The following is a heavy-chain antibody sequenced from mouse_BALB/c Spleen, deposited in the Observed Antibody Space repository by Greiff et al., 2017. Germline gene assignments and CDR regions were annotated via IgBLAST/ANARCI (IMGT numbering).Heavy chain of an antibody. D-gene: IGHD1-1*01. CDR3: ASTVVATGGYY. CDR2: IDPANGNT. Sequence: VQLQQSGAELVKPGASVKLSCTASGFNIKDTYMHWVKQRPEQGLEWIGRIDPANGNTKYDPKFQGKATITADTSSNTAYLQLSSLTSEDTAVYYCASTVVATGGYYWGQGTTLTVSS. V-gene: IGHV14-3*02. J-gene: IGHJ2*01. CDR1: GFNIKDTY.